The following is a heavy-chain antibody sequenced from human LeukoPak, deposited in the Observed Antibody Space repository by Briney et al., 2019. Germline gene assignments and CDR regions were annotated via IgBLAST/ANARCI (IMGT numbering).Heavy chain of an antibody. J-gene: IGHJ3*02. CDR1: GFTFDDYA. V-gene: IGHV3-9*01. D-gene: IGHD6-19*01. CDR3: AKDKGIAVAGTLGAFDI. Sequence: GGSLRLSCAASGFTFDDYAMHWVRQAPGKGLEWVSGISWNSGSIGYADSVKGRFTISRDNAKNSLYLQMNSLRAEDTALYYCAKDKGIAVAGTLGAFDIWGQGTMVTVSS. CDR2: ISWNSGSI.